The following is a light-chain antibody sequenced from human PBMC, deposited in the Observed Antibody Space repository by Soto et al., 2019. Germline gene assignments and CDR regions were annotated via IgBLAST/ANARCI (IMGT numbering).Light chain of an antibody. Sequence: QSALTQPASVSGSPGQSITISCTGTSSDVGGYNYVSWYQQHPGKAPKLMIYDVSNRPSGVSNRFSGSQSGNTASLTISGLPAEGEADYYCSSYTSSSTLVFGGGTKLTVL. CDR2: DVS. V-gene: IGLV2-14*01. CDR3: SSYTSSSTLV. J-gene: IGLJ2*01. CDR1: SSDVGGYNY.